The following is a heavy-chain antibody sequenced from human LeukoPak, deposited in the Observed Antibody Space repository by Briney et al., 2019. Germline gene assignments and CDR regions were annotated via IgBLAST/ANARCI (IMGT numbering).Heavy chain of an antibody. CDR2: IYTSGNT. D-gene: IGHD2/OR15-2a*01. Sequence: SQTLSLTCTVSGGSISSGSSYWSWIRQPAGKGLEWIGRIYTSGNTNYKPSLQSRVTISADTAKNQFSLKLSSVTAADTAVYYCTRGDNTWGQGTLVTVSS. J-gene: IGHJ5*02. CDR1: GGSISSGSSY. CDR3: TRGDNT. V-gene: IGHV4-61*02.